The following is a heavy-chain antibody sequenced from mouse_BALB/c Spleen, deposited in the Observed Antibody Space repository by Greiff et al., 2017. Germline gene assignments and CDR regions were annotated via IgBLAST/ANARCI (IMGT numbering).Heavy chain of an antibody. D-gene: IGHD4-1*01. CDR1: GFTFSSFG. V-gene: IGHV5-17*02. CDR2: ISSGSSTI. Sequence: EVMLVESGGGLVQPGGSRKLSCAASGFTFSSFGMHWVRQAPEKGLEWVAYISSGSSTIYYADTVKGRFTISRDNPKNTLFLQMTSLRSEDTAMYYCARGAGTAMDYWGQGTSVTVSS. J-gene: IGHJ4*01. CDR3: ARGAGTAMDY.